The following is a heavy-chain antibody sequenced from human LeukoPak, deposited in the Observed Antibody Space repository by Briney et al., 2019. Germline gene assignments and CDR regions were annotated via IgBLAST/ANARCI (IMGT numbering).Heavy chain of an antibody. J-gene: IGHJ4*02. CDR3: ARSGGNWDY. V-gene: IGHV3-48*02. CDR1: GFTFSSYS. CDR2: ISSGSGSSI. Sequence: GGSLRLSCAASGFTFSSYSMNWVRQAPGKGLEWVSYISSGSGSSIYYADSVKGRFSISRDNAKNSLYLQMNSLRDEDTAVYHCARSGGNWDYWGQGTLVTVSS. D-gene: IGHD4-23*01.